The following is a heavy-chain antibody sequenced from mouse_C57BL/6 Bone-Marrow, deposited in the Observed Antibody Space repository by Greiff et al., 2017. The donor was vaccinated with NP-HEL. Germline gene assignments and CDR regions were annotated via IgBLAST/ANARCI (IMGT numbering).Heavy chain of an antibody. CDR3: ARDDDYSFDY. J-gene: IGHJ2*01. CDR1: GYTFTDYY. V-gene: IGHV1-26*01. Sequence: EVQLQQSGPELVKPGASVKISCKASGYTFTDYYMNWVKQSHGKSLEWIGDINPNNGGTSYNQKFKGKATLTVDTSSSTAYMERRSLTSEDSAVYYCARDDDYSFDYWGQGTTLTVSS. D-gene: IGHD2-3*01. CDR2: INPNNGGT.